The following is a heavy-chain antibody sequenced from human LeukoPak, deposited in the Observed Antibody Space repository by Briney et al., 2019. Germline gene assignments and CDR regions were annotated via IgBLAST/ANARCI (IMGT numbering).Heavy chain of an antibody. V-gene: IGHV3-48*03. D-gene: IGHD1-1*01. J-gene: IGHJ4*02. CDR1: GFTFSSYE. CDR3: ARIHNLGILAHFDY. Sequence: GGSLRLSCAASGFTFSSYEMNWVRQAPGKGLEWVSYINSGGSTLYYADSVKGRFTISGDNAKNSLYLQMNSLRAEDTAVYYCARIHNLGILAHFDYWGQGTLVTVSS. CDR2: INSGGSTL.